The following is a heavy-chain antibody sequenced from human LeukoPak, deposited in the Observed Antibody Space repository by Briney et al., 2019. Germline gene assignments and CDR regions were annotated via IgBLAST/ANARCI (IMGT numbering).Heavy chain of an antibody. V-gene: IGHV3-30*18. CDR1: GFTFSSYG. CDR2: ISYDGSNK. D-gene: IGHD3-22*01. J-gene: IGHJ3*02. Sequence: GRSLRLSCAASGFTFSSYGMHWVRQAPGKGLEWVAVISYDGSNKYYADSVKGRFNISRDNSKNTLYLQMNSLRAEDTAVYYCAKNSDNYYDSSGYYRSAFDIWGQGTMVTVSS. CDR3: AKNSDNYYDSSGYYRSAFDI.